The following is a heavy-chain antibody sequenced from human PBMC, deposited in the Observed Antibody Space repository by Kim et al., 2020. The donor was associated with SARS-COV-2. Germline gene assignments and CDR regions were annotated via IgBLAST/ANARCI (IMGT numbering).Heavy chain of an antibody. CDR3: ARHTDIDSSSCCAGDY. D-gene: IGHD6-13*01. Sequence: SVKGRFTISRDDSKNTVYLQMNSLRAEDTAVYYCARHTDIDSSSCCAGDYWGQGTLVTVSS. V-gene: IGHV3-66*04. J-gene: IGHJ4*02.